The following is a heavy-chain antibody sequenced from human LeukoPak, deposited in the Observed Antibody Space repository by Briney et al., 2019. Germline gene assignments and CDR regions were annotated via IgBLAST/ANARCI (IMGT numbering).Heavy chain of an antibody. CDR1: GGSISSSSYY. CDR2: IYYSGST. Sequence: SETLSLTCTVSGGSISSSSYYWGWIRQPPGKGLERIGSIYYSGSTYYNPSLKSRVTISVDTSKNQFSLKLSSVTAADTAVYYCARQEGLLFDYWGQGTLVTVSS. D-gene: IGHD3/OR15-3a*01. J-gene: IGHJ4*02. V-gene: IGHV4-39*01. CDR3: ARQEGLLFDY.